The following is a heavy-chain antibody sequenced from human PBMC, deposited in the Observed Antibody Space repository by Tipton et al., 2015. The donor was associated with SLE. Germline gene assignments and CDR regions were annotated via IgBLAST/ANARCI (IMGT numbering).Heavy chain of an antibody. Sequence: SLRLSCAASGFTFSSYSMNWVRQAPGKGLEWVSSISSSSSYIYYADSVKGRFTISRDNAKNSLYLQMNSLRAEDTAVYYCARDPRIYSYYMDVWGKGTTVTVSS. CDR2: ISSSSSYI. D-gene: IGHD2-15*01. J-gene: IGHJ6*03. CDR3: ARDPRIYSYYMDV. CDR1: GFTFSSYS. V-gene: IGHV3-21*01.